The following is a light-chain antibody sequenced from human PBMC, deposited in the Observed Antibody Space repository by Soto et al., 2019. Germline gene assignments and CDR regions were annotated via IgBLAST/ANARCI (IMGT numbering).Light chain of an antibody. J-gene: IGKJ1*01. CDR3: RQYNNWWT. CDR2: GAS. V-gene: IGKV3-15*01. CDR1: QSVTSSY. Sequence: EIVLTQSPGTLSLSPGERATLSCRASQSVTSSYLAWYQRKAGQAPRLLIYGASTRATGIPARFSGSGSGTEFTLTISSLQSEDFAVYYCRQYNNWWTFGQGTKVDIK.